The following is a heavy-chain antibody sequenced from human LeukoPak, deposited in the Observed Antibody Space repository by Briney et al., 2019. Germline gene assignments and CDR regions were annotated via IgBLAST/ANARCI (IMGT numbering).Heavy chain of an antibody. CDR2: INHSGST. V-gene: IGHV4-34*01. D-gene: IGHD3-22*01. J-gene: IGHJ4*02. CDR1: GGSFSGYY. CDR3: AREGSGYDSSGYLGY. Sequence: PSETLSLTCAVYGGSFSGYYWSWIRQPPGKGLEWIGEINHSGSTNYNPSLKSRVTISVDTSKNQFSLKLSSVTAADTAVYYCAREGSGYDSSGYLGYWGQGTLVTVSS.